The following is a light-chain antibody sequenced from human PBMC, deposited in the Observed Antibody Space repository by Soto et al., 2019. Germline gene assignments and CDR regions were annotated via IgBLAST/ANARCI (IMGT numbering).Light chain of an antibody. Sequence: QSALTQPASVSGSPGQSITISCTGTSSDVGGYNYVSWYQQHPGKAPKLMIYDVSNRPSGVSNRFSGSKSGNTAFLTISGLQAEDEADYYCSSYTSSSTGGVFGGGTKLTVL. CDR3: SSYTSSSTGGV. CDR1: SSDVGGYNY. J-gene: IGLJ2*01. CDR2: DVS. V-gene: IGLV2-14*01.